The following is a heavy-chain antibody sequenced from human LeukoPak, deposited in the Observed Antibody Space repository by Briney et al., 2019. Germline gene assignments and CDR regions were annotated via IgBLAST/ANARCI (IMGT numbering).Heavy chain of an antibody. CDR3: ARFGLPYSIDL. CDR1: GFTINQHA. CDR2: IRPDGSAV. Sequence: GGSLRLSCIASGFTINQHAMSWVRQAPVKGLEWVASIRPDGSAVFYVDSVRGRFTFSRDNAKNSLDLQMNSLRAEDTAVYYCARFGLPYSIDLWGQGTMVTVSS. D-gene: IGHD3/OR15-3a*01. V-gene: IGHV3-7*01. J-gene: IGHJ6*02.